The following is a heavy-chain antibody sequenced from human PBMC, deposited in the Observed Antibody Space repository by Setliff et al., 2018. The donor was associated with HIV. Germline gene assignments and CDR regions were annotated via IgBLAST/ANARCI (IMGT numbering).Heavy chain of an antibody. Sequence: ASETLSLTCTVSGYSLSSGYFWGWIRQPPGKGLEWIGRIYHSGSTYYNPSLKSRVTISVDTSKNQFSLKLSSVTAADTAVYYCASTSRRLGDSSGNEGAFDIWGQGTMVTVSS. CDR1: GYSLSSGYF. CDR2: IYHSGST. V-gene: IGHV4-38-2*02. CDR3: ASTSRRLGDSSGNEGAFDI. J-gene: IGHJ3*02. D-gene: IGHD3-22*01.